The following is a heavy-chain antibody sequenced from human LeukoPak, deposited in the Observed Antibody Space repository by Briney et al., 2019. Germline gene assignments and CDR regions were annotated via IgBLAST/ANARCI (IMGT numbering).Heavy chain of an antibody. V-gene: IGHV3-48*03. D-gene: IGHD6-19*01. J-gene: IGHJ4*02. Sequence: GGSLRLSCAASGFTFSSYEMNWVRQAPGKGLEWVSYISSSGSTIYYADSVKGRFTISRDNAKNSLYLQMNSLRAEDTAVYYCARGLFAGGWYPDYFDYWGQGTLVTVSS. CDR3: ARGLFAGGWYPDYFDY. CDR2: ISSSGSTI. CDR1: GFTFSSYE.